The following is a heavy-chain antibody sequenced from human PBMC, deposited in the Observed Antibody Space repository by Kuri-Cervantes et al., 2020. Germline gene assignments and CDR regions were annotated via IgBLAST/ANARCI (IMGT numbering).Heavy chain of an antibody. CDR3: ARIAAATIIGGYYYYGMDV. J-gene: IGHJ6*02. Sequence: ASVKVSCKASGYTFTGYYMHWVRQAPGQGLEWMGWINPNSGGTNYAQKLQGWVTMTRDTSISAAYMELSRLRSDDTAVYYCARIAAATIIGGYYYYGMDVWGQGTTVTVSS. CDR1: GYTFTGYY. V-gene: IGHV1-2*04. D-gene: IGHD6-13*01. CDR2: INPNSGGT.